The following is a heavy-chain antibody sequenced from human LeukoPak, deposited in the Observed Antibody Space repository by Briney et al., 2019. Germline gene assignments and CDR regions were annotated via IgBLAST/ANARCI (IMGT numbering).Heavy chain of an antibody. V-gene: IGHV4-30-4*01. CDR2: IYYSGST. CDR3: ARGTAAGTLFDY. Sequence: SETLSLTCTVSGGSISSGDYYWSWIRQPPGKGLEWIGYIYYSGSTYYNPSLKSRVTISVDTSKNQFSLKPSSVTAADTAVYYCARGTAAGTLFDYWGQGTLVTVSS. CDR1: GGSISSGDYY. D-gene: IGHD6-13*01. J-gene: IGHJ4*02.